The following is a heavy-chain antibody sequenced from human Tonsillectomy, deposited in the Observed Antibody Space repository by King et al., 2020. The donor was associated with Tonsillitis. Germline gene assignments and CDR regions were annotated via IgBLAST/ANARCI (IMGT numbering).Heavy chain of an antibody. D-gene: IGHD4-23*01. CDR2: IYHSGRT. V-gene: IGHV4-38-2*02. CDR1: GYSISSGYY. J-gene: IGHJ3*02. Sequence: HVQLQESGPGLVKPSETLSLTCTVSGYSISSGYYWGWIRQPPGKGLEWIGSIYHSGRTYYNPSLKSRVTISVDTSKNQFSLKLSSVTAADTAVYYCARVTLSPQDDAFDIWGQGTMVTVSS. CDR3: ARVTLSPQDDAFDI.